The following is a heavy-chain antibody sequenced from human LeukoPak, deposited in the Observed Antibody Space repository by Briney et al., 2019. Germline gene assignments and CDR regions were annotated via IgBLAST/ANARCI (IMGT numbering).Heavy chain of an antibody. V-gene: IGHV4-34*01. CDR3: ARLPPYYYGSGSYYNTYYYYYMDV. CDR2: INHSGST. CDR1: GGSFSGYY. D-gene: IGHD3-10*01. J-gene: IGHJ6*03. Sequence: SETLSLTSAVYGGSFSGYYWSWIRQPPGKGLEWIGEINHSGSTNYNPSLKSRVTISVDTSKNQFSLKLSSVTAADTAVYYCARLPPYYYGSGSYYNTYYYYYMDVWGKGTTVTISS.